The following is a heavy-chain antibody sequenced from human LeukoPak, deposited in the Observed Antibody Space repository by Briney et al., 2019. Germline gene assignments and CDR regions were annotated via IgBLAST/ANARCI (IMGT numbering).Heavy chain of an antibody. CDR2: IYYSGST. V-gene: IGHV4-30-4*08. Sequence: PSQTLSLTCTVSGGSISSGGYYWSWIRQHPGKGLEWIGYIYYSGSTNYNPSLKSRIIISVDTSKNQFSLKLRSVTAADTAVYYCARARKLEYCGGQCPVALDYWGQGTLVTVSS. CDR3: ARARKLEYCGGQCPVALDY. J-gene: IGHJ4*02. CDR1: GGSISSGGYY. D-gene: IGHD2-21*01.